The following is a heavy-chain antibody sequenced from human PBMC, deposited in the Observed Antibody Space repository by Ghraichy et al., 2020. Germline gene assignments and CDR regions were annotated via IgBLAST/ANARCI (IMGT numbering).Heavy chain of an antibody. CDR1: GYMFTGYY. CDR2: INPNSGGT. CDR3: ARDIGSTLLLVDY. V-gene: IGHV1-2*02. J-gene: IGHJ4*02. D-gene: IGHD2-21*02. Sequence: ASVKVSCKASGYMFTGYYMHWVRQAPGIGLEWMGWINPNSGGTNYAQKFQGRVTLTRDTSINTAYMELSRLRSDDTAVYFCARDIGSTLLLVDYWGQGTLVTVSS.